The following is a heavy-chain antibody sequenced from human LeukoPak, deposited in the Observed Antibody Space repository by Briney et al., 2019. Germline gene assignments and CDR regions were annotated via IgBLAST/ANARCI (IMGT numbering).Heavy chain of an antibody. J-gene: IGHJ4*02. D-gene: IGHD3-22*01. CDR3: ARDDSSGNFDY. Sequence: SETLSLTCTVSGGSISSYYWSWIRQPPGKGLEWIGYIYHSGSTNYNPSLKSRVTISVDTSKNQFSLKLSSVTAADTAVYYCARDDSSGNFDYWGQGTLVTVSS. CDR1: GGSISSYY. CDR2: IYHSGST. V-gene: IGHV4-59*01.